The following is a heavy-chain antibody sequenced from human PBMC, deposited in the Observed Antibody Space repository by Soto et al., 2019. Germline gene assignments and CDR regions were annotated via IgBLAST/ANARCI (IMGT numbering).Heavy chain of an antibody. CDR1: GFTFSSYS. J-gene: IGHJ4*02. CDR3: ARDLVGPIDY. V-gene: IGHV3-48*01. CDR2: ISSSSSTI. D-gene: IGHD1-26*01. Sequence: GGSLRLSCAASGFTFSSYSMNWVRQAPGKGLEWVSYISSSSSTIYYADSVKGRFTISRDNAKNSLYLQMNSLRAEDTAVYYCARDLVGPIDYWGQGTLVTSPQ.